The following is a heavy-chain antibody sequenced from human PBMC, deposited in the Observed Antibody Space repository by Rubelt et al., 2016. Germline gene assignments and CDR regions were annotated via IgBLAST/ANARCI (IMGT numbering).Heavy chain of an antibody. J-gene: IGHJ4*02. D-gene: IGHD1-26*01. V-gene: IGHV3-33*03. CDR2: IWYDGSDK. CDR1: GFTFSSYG. CDR3: VKDGEGAANYFAD. Sequence: PGRSLRLSCAASGFTFSSYGLHWVRQAPGKGLEWVAVIWYDGSDKFYADSVRGRFTISRDNAKNSPYLQMNSLRAEDTAVYYCVKDGEGAANYFADWGQGALLTASS.